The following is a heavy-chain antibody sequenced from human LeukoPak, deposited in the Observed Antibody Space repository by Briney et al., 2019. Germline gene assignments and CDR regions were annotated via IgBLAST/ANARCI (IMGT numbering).Heavy chain of an antibody. J-gene: IGHJ4*02. Sequence: SVKVSCKASGGTFSSYAISWVRQAPEQGLEWMGRIIPILGIANYAQKFQGRVTITADKSTSTAYMELSSLRSEDTAVYYCARVPEGGGYFDYWGQGTLVTVSS. V-gene: IGHV1-69*04. CDR2: IIPILGIA. CDR3: ARVPEGGGYFDY. CDR1: GGTFSSYA.